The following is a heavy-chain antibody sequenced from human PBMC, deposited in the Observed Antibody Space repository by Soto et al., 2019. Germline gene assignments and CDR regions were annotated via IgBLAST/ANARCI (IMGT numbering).Heavy chain of an antibody. D-gene: IGHD3-10*01. V-gene: IGHV4-34*01. CDR2: INHSGST. J-gene: IGHJ6*02. Sequence: SETLSLTCAVYGGSFSGYYWSWIRQPPGKGLEWIGEINHSGSTNYNPSLKSGVTVSVGTSKTRYYLKLSSVPAADTAVYYCARGRYYYGSGSYRTRYYGMDVWGQGTTVTVSS. CDR3: ARGRYYYGSGSYRTRYYGMDV. CDR1: GGSFSGYY.